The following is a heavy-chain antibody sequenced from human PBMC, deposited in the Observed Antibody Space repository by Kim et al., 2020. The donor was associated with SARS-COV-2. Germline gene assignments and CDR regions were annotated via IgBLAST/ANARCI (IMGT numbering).Heavy chain of an antibody. Sequence: GGSLRLSCAASGFTFSQHYMDWVRQAPGKGLEWVGRIRNKANTYISEYAASGKGRFTVSRDESTNSLYLQMDSLITEDTAVYYCVRLVGHCHTPVCPRHWFVPWGQRSLVA. D-gene: IGHD1-26*01. CDR2: IRNKANTYIS. CDR1: GFTFSQHY. J-gene: IGHJ5*02. V-gene: IGHV3-72*01. CDR3: VRLVGHCHTPVCPRHWFVP.